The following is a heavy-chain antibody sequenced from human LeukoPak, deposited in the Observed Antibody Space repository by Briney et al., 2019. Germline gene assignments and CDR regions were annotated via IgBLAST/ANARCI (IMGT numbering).Heavy chain of an antibody. CDR2: IYYSGTT. CDR3: AGHHPRNTVDF. D-gene: IGHD2/OR15-2a*01. Sequence: SETLSLTCTVSGGSISSYYWSWIRQPPGKGLEWIGYIYYSGTTNYNPSLKSRVTISVDTSKNQFSLKLGSVTAADTAVYYCAGHHPRNTVDFWGQGTLVTVSS. J-gene: IGHJ4*02. V-gene: IGHV4-59*08. CDR1: GGSISSYY.